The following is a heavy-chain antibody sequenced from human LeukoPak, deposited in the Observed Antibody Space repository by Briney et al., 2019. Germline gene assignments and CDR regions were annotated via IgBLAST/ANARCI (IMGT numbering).Heavy chain of an antibody. Sequence: GASVKVSCKASGYSFTDYYLHWVRQAPGQGLQYMGWINPDNGITNFVQNFQGRVTMTRDSSSSTAYMELKRLRSDDTAVYYCAGQKASTGNWFDPWGQGTLVTVSS. J-gene: IGHJ5*02. CDR2: INPDNGIT. V-gene: IGHV1-2*02. D-gene: IGHD1-1*01. CDR1: GYSFTDYY. CDR3: AGQKASTGNWFDP.